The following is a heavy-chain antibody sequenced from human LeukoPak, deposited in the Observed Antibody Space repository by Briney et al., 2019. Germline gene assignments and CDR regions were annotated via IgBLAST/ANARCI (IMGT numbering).Heavy chain of an antibody. CDR2: IIPIFGTA. Sequence: ASVKVSCKASGGTFSSYAISWVRQAPGQGLEWMGGIIPIFGTANYAQKFQGRVTITADESTSTAYMELSSLRSEDAAVYYCARGPSLVGYDSSGYYYYYGMDVWGQGTTVTVSS. J-gene: IGHJ6*02. D-gene: IGHD3-22*01. CDR1: GGTFSSYA. V-gene: IGHV1-69*13. CDR3: ARGPSLVGYDSSGYYYYYGMDV.